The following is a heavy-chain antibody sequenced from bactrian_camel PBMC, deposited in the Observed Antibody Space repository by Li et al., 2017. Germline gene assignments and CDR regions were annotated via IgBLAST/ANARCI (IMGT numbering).Heavy chain of an antibody. J-gene: IGHJ4*01. CDR2: INSGGDVI. CDR3: GRAIDGSCSGAWCGGPRY. D-gene: IGHD3*01. V-gene: IGHV3S31*01. CDR1: GFQFTDYA. Sequence: QLVESGGGLVQPGGSLTLSCAASGFQFTDYAMSWVRQAPGKGLEWVSGINSGGDVIYKADSVKGRFTISRDTAKRTLYLQLNSLKTEDTAMYFCGRAIDGSCSGAWCGGPRYWGQGTQVTVS.